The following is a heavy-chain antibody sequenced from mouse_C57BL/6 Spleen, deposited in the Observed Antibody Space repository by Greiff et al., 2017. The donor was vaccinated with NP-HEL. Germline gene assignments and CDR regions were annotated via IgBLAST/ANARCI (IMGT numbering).Heavy chain of an antibody. CDR2: IHPNSGST. CDR1: GYTFTSYW. V-gene: IGHV1-64*01. D-gene: IGHD4-1*01. J-gene: IGHJ1*03. Sequence: QVHVKQPGAELVKPGASVKLSCKASGYTFTSYWMHWVKQRPGQGLEWIGMIHPNSGSTNYNEKFKSKATLTVDKSSSTAYMQLSSLTSEDSAVYYCARKLGGYFDVWGTGTTVTVSS. CDR3: ARKLGGYFDV.